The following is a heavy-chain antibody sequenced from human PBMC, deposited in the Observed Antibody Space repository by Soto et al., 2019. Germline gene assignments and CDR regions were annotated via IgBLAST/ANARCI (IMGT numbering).Heavy chain of an antibody. CDR1: GGSINNYY. V-gene: IGHV4-59*01. D-gene: IGHD3-9*01. J-gene: IGHJ4*02. CDR3: ARGERLGLGY. CDR2: ISYSGGA. Sequence: QVQLQESGPGLVKPSETLSLTCIVSGGSINNYYWSWIRQPPGKGLEWIGYISYSGGANYNPSLNSRVTISLDTSKNQFSLMLSSVTAADTAVYYCARGERLGLGYWGQGTLVTVSS.